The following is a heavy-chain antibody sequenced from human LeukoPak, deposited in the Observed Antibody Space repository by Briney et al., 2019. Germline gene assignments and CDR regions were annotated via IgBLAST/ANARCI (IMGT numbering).Heavy chain of an antibody. CDR1: GYTFTTYG. D-gene: IGHD6-6*01. CDR2: ISTYDGNT. CDR3: ANSLGVAAREYFQH. J-gene: IGHJ1*01. V-gene: IGHV1-18*01. Sequence: ASVKVSCKASGYTFTTYGINWVRQAPGQGLEWMGWISTYDGNTNYAQKLRGRVSMIRDTSTSTAYLELRSLRSDDTAVYYCANSLGVAAREYFQHWGQGALVTVSS.